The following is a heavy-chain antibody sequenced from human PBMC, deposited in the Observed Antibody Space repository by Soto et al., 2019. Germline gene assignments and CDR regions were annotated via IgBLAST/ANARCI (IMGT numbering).Heavy chain of an antibody. D-gene: IGHD3-3*01. CDR2: INANSGNT. V-gene: IGHV1-18*04. J-gene: IGHJ5*02. CDR3: ARDSLEWLLYYDCFDP. Sequence: GASVKVSCKASGYTFTGNYMCWARQAPGQGLEWMGWINANSGNTNYAQKLQGWVTMTTDTSTSTAYMELRSLRSDDTAVYYCARDSLEWLLYYDCFDPWGQGTLVTVSS. CDR1: GYTFTGNY.